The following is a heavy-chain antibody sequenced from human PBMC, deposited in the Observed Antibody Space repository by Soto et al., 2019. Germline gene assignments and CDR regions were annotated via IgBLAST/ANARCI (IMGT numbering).Heavy chain of an antibody. J-gene: IGHJ4*02. CDR3: GRAGYSSEHYFDH. V-gene: IGHV4-38-2*01. D-gene: IGHD3-22*01. CDR2: IYHSGDT. CDR1: GYAISSGYF. Sequence: PSETLSLTCVVSGYAISSGYFWGWIRKPPGKGLEYIGIIYHSGDTDYNPSLQSRVTLSVDTSKNQFYLKMTSVTAADTAVYYCGRAGYSSEHYFDHWGQGTLVTVSS.